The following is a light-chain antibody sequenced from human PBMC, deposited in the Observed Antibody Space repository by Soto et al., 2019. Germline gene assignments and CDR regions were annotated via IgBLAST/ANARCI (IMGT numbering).Light chain of an antibody. CDR2: WAS. V-gene: IGKV4-1*01. J-gene: IGKJ2*01. Sequence: DIVMTQSPDSLAASLGGRATINCKSSQSVLYSSNNKNYLAWFQQKPGQPPKLLIYWASTRESGVPDRFSGSGSGTDFTLTISSLQAEDVALYYRQQYYYTPRTFGQGTKLEIK. CDR3: QQYYYTPRT. CDR1: QSVLYSSNNKNY.